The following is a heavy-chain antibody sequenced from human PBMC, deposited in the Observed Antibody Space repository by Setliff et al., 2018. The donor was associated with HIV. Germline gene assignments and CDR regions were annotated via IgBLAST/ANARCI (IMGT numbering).Heavy chain of an antibody. V-gene: IGHV1-3*01. Sequence: ASVKVSCKASGYTLTSYAIHWVRQAPGQGLEWMGWINAGNGDTKYSHKFQGRVSITRDTSANTAYMELSSLRSEDTAVYYCARDRGYCSGASCYGLDYWGQGTLVTVSS. D-gene: IGHD2-15*01. J-gene: IGHJ4*02. CDR2: INAGNGDT. CDR1: GYTLTSYA. CDR3: ARDRGYCSGASCYGLDY.